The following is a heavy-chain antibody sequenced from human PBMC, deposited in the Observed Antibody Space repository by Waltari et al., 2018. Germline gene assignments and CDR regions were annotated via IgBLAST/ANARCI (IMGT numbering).Heavy chain of an antibody. D-gene: IGHD1-20*01. V-gene: IGHV3-48*01. CDR1: GFTFSSYS. CDR2: ISSSSSTI. Sequence: EVQLVESGGGLVQPGGSLRLAGAASGFTFSSYSMNWVRQAPGKGREWVSYISSSSSTIYYADSVKGRFTISRDNAKNSLYLQMNSLRAEDTAVYYCARGGGYNWNDGLFDYWGQGTLVTVSS. J-gene: IGHJ4*02. CDR3: ARGGGYNWNDGLFDY.